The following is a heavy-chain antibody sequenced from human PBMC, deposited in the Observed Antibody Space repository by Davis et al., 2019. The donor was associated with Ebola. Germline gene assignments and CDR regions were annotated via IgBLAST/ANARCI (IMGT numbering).Heavy chain of an antibody. J-gene: IGHJ4*02. V-gene: IGHV6-1*01. Sequence: LRLSCAISGDSVSGGSGAWNWIRQSPSRGLEWLGRTYYYSKWFNDYAVSVKSRININPDTSKNLLSLQLNSVTPEDTAMYYCARGWLRTGFDSWGQGTLVTVSS. D-gene: IGHD5-12*01. CDR3: ARGWLRTGFDS. CDR1: GDSVSGGSGA. CDR2: TYYYSKWFN.